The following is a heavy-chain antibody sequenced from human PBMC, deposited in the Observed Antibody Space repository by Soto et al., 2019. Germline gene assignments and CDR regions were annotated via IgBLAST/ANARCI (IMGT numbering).Heavy chain of an antibody. CDR2: IRSKADGGTT. CDR1: GFTLINGW. Sequence: EVQLVESGGGLVKPGESLRISCAASGFTLINGWMTWVRQAPGKGLEWVGRIRSKADGGTTDYSAPVKGRFTISRDDSKDTLYLQMNSLKDGATAVYYRSTSRYRPGSQYCGPGALVTESS. V-gene: IGHV3-15*07. J-gene: IGHJ4*01. CDR3: STSRYRPGSQY. D-gene: IGHD5-18*01.